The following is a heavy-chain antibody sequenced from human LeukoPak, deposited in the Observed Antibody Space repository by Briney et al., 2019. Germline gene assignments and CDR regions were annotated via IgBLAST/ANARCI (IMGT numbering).Heavy chain of an antibody. CDR2: IIGSGGRT. CDR3: AKARSESSAYSFEV. D-gene: IGHD3-22*01. Sequence: GGSLRLSCAASGFTFSSYAMNWVRQAPGKGLEWVSNIIGSGGRTHYADSVKGRFTISRDNSKNTLYLQMNSLRAEDTAVYYCAKARSESSAYSFEVWGQGTLVTVSS. CDR1: GFTFSSYA. V-gene: IGHV3-23*01. J-gene: IGHJ3*01.